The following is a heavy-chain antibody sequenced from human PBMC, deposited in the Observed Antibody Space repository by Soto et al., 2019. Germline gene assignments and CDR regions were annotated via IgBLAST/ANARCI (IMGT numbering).Heavy chain of an antibody. J-gene: IGHJ4*02. Sequence: QVQLVESGGGVVQPGRSLRLSCAASGFTFSNHGMHWVRQAPGKGLEWVAVIWYDGSKKYYADSVKGRFTISRDDSRNTLYLQMNSLRAEDTAVYYCAGDPYSSFDYWGQGTLVTVSS. CDR3: AGDPYSSFDY. CDR2: IWYDGSKK. D-gene: IGHD6-19*01. V-gene: IGHV3-33*01. CDR1: GFTFSNHG.